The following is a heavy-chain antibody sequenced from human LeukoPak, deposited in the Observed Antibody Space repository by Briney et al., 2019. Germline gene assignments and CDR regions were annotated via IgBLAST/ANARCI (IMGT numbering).Heavy chain of an antibody. Sequence: PSETLSLTCTVSGGSISSYCWSWIRQPPGKGLEWIGYIYYSGSTNYNPSLKSRVTISVDTSKNQFSLKLSSVTAADTAVYYCATEDSSSWKRGAFDIWGQGTMVTVSS. CDR2: IYYSGST. J-gene: IGHJ3*02. CDR3: ATEDSSSWKRGAFDI. CDR1: GGSISSYC. V-gene: IGHV4-59*12. D-gene: IGHD6-13*01.